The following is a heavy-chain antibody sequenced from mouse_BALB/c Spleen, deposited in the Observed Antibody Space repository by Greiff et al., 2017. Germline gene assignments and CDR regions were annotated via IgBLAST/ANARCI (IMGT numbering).Heavy chain of an antibody. CDR1: GYTFSSYW. V-gene: IGHV1-9*01. D-gene: IGHD2-14*01. CDR3: ARAAYYRYDGYAMDY. CDR2: ILPGSGST. J-gene: IGHJ4*01. Sequence: VQLQQSGAELMKPGASVKISCKATGYTFSSYWIEWVKQRPGHGLEWIGEILPGSGSTNYNEKFKGKATFTADTSSNTAYMQLSSLTSEDSAVYYCARAAYYRYDGYAMDYWGQGTSVTVSS.